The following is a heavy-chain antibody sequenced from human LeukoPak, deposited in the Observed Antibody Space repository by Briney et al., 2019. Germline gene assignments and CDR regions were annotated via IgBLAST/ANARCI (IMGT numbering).Heavy chain of an antibody. V-gene: IGHV3-30*02. CDR3: AKVRGYSYGFDY. CDR1: GGTFSSYG. CDR2: IRYDGSNK. D-gene: IGHD5-18*01. J-gene: IGHJ4*02. Sequence: SCKASGGTFSSYGMHWVRQAPGKGLEWVAFIRYDGSNKYYADSVKGRFTISRDNSKNTLYLQMNSLGAEDTAVYYCAKVRGYSYGFDYWGQGTLVTVSS.